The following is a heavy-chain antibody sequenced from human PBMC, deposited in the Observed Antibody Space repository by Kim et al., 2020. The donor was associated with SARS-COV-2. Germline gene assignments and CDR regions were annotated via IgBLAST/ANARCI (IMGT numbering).Heavy chain of an antibody. D-gene: IGHD1-26*01. Sequence: SVKVSCKASGGTFSSYAISWVRQAPGQGLEWMGRIIPILGIANYAQKFQGRVTITADKSTSTAYLELSSLRSEDTAVYYCASPFITQVGAPSPRRPYGMDVWGQGTTVTVSS. CDR3: ASPFITQVGAPSPRRPYGMDV. CDR1: GGTFSSYA. J-gene: IGHJ6*02. V-gene: IGHV1-69*04. CDR2: IIPILGIA.